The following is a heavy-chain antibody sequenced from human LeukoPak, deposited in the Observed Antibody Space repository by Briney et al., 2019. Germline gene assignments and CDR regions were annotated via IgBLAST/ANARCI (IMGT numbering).Heavy chain of an antibody. V-gene: IGHV3-21*01. CDR2: ISSSSSYI. Sequence: GGPLRLSCAASGFTFSSYSMNWVRQAPGKGLEWVSSISSSSSYIYYGDSVKGRFTISRDNAKNSLYLQMNSLRAEDTAVYYCARVSRSGDWNYDYWGQGTLVTVSS. CDR3: ARVSRSGDWNYDY. J-gene: IGHJ4*02. D-gene: IGHD1-1*01. CDR1: GFTFSSYS.